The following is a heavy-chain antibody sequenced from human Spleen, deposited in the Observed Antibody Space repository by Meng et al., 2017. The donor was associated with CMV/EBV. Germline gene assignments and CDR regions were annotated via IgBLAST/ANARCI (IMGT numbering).Heavy chain of an antibody. V-gene: IGHV3-66*02. CDR3: VRGYCSGGSCYLGGY. J-gene: IGHJ4*02. CDR1: GFTVSSNF. D-gene: IGHD2-15*01. Sequence: GESLKISCAASGFTVSSNFMNWVRQAPGKGLEWVLVVYSGGNTYYADSVKGRFTISRDNSKNTLYLQMNSLRAEDTALYYRVRGYCSGGSCYLGGYWGQGTLVTVSS. CDR2: VYSGGNT.